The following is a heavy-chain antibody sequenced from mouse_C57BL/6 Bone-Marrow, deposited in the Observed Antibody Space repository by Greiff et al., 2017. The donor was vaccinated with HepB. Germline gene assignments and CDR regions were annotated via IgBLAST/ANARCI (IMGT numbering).Heavy chain of an antibody. Sequence: EVKVEESGPGLVKPSQSLSLTCSVTGYSITSGYYWSWIRQFPGNKLEWRGYRSYEGSNNYNPTLKNRNSITRDTSTNLFFLKLNSVTTDDTVTYDGAKVDICDSNIGWYFDVWGTGTTVTVSA. CDR1: GYSITSGYY. D-gene: IGHD2-5*01. V-gene: IGHV3-6*01. CDR3: AKVDICDSNIGWYFDV. CDR2: RSYEGSN. J-gene: IGHJ1*03.